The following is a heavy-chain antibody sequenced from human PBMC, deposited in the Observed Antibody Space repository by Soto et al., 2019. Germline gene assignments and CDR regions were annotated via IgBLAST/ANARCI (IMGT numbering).Heavy chain of an antibody. V-gene: IGHV1-3*01. J-gene: IGHJ6*02. Sequence: QVQLVQSGAEVKKPGASVKVSCKASGYTFTSYAMHWVRQAPGQMLEWMGWINAGNGNTKYSQKFQGRVTITRDTSARTAYMELSSLRSEDMAVYYCARFPYCSGGSCYQPDYYDYGMDVWGQGTTVTVSS. CDR1: GYTFTSYA. CDR2: INAGNGNT. CDR3: ARFPYCSGGSCYQPDYYDYGMDV. D-gene: IGHD2-15*01.